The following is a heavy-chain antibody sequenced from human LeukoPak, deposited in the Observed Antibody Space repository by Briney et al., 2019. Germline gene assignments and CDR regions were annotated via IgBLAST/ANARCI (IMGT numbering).Heavy chain of an antibody. J-gene: IGHJ4*02. CDR3: ARVWPNGSGVDY. Sequence: SETLSLTCTVSGGSISSSSYHWAWIRQPPGKGLEWIGSIYYTGSTNYNPSLKSRVTISVDTSKNQFSLKLSSVTAADTAVYYCARVWPNGSGVDYWGQGTLVTVSS. V-gene: IGHV4-39*07. D-gene: IGHD6-25*01. CDR2: IYYTGST. CDR1: GGSISSSSYH.